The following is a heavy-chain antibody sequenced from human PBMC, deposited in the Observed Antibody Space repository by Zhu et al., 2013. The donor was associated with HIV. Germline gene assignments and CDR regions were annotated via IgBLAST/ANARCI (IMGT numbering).Heavy chain of an antibody. Sequence: QVQLVQSGAEVKKPGASVKVSCKASGYTFTSYYMHWVRQAPGQGLEWMGIINPSGGSTSYAQKFQGRVTMTRDTSTSIVYMELSSLRSEDTAVYYCARGYCSSTSCYTDYFDYWGQGTLVTVSS. D-gene: IGHD2-2*02. CDR2: INPSGGST. J-gene: IGHJ4*02. CDR3: ARGYCSSTSCYTDYFDY. CDR1: GYTFTSYY. V-gene: IGHV1-46*03.